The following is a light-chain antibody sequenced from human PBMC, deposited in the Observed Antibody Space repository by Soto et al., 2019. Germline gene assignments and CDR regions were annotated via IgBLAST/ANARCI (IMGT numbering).Light chain of an antibody. CDR3: PQRDAWPPWT. Sequence: EIVLTQSPATLSLSPGQRATLSCRASQSVRSYLAWYQQKAGQAPRLLIYEASKRATGIPARFSGSGSGTDFTLTISSLEPEDFAVYYCPQRDAWPPWTFGQGTKVEIK. CDR2: EAS. CDR1: QSVRSY. V-gene: IGKV3-11*01. J-gene: IGKJ1*01.